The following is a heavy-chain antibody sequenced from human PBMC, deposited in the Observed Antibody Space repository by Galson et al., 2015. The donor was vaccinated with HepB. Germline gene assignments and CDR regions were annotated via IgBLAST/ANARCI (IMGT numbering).Heavy chain of an antibody. CDR1: GYSFTSYW. D-gene: IGHD2-15*01. V-gene: IGHV5-51*03. J-gene: IGHJ3*02. CDR3: ARRRCSGGSCYSWGENDAFDI. CDR2: IYPGDSDT. Sequence: QSGAEVKKPGESLKISCKGSGYSFTSYWIGWVRQMPGKGLEWMGIIYPGDSDTRYSPSFQGQVTISADKSISTAYLQWSSLKASDTAMYYCARRRCSGGSCYSWGENDAFDIWGQGTMVTVSS.